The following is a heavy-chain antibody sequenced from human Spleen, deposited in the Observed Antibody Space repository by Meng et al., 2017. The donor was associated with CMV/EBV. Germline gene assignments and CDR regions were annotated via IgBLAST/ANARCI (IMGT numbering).Heavy chain of an antibody. CDR2: VSWNGSRT. Sequence: GESLKISCAASGFTFSNSDMNWVRQAPGKGLEWVSGVSWNGSRTHYADSVKGRFIISRDNSRNFLYQQMNSLRAEDTAVYYCAIGYCSSTSCSTFDYWGQGTLVTVSS. D-gene: IGHD2-2*02. CDR1: GFTFSNSD. J-gene: IGHJ4*02. V-gene: IGHV3-19*01. CDR3: AIGYCSSTSCSTFDY.